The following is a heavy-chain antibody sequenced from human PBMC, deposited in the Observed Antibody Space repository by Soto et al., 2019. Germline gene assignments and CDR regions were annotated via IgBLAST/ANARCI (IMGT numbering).Heavy chain of an antibody. Sequence: SETLSLTCTVSGGSISSYYWSWIRQPPGKGLEWIGYIYYSGSTNYNPSLKSRVTISVDTSKNQFSLKLSSVTAADTAVYYCARARVGTTGTRRPHFDYWGQGTLVTVSS. D-gene: IGHD4-17*01. CDR1: GGSISSYY. V-gene: IGHV4-59*01. CDR2: IYYSGST. J-gene: IGHJ4*02. CDR3: ARARVGTTGTRRPHFDY.